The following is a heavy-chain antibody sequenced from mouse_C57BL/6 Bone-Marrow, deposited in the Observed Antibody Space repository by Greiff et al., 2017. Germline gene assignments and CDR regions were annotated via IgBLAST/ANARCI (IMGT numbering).Heavy chain of an antibody. J-gene: IGHJ2*01. Sequence: QVQLQQSGPELVKPGASVKISCKASGYAFSSSWMNWVKQRPGKGLEWIGRIYPGDGDTNYNGKFKGKATLTADKSSSTAYMQLSSLTSEDSAVSFCARWAARYFDYWGQGTTLTVSS. CDR2: IYPGDGDT. V-gene: IGHV1-82*01. CDR3: ARWAARYFDY. CDR1: GYAFSSSW.